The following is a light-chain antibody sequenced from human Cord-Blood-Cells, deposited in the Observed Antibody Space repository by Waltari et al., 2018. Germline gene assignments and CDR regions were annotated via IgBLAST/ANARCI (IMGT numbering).Light chain of an antibody. CDR3: QQRSNWPPLT. J-gene: IGKJ4*01. V-gene: IGKV3-11*01. CDR2: DAS. Sequence: EIVLTQSPATLSLSPGERATLSCRASQSVSSYLAWYQQKPGQAPRLLIYDASNGATGIPARFIGSGSGTDFTHTISSLEPEDFAVYYCQQRSNWPPLTFGGGTKVEIK. CDR1: QSVSSY.